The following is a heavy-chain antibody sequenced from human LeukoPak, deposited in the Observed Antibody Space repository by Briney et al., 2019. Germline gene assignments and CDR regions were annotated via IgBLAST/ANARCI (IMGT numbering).Heavy chain of an antibody. J-gene: IGHJ5*02. CDR2: MYYSGST. CDR1: GDSLSSNNW. V-gene: IGHV4-4*02. D-gene: IGHD4-17*01. CDR3: ARGYGDYGIDP. Sequence: SETLSLTCAVSGDSLSSNNWWSWARHPPGRGLEWFGYMYYSGSTNYNPSLKSRITISVDTSKNQFSLKLSSVTSADTALYYCARGYGDYGIDPWGQGTLVTVSS.